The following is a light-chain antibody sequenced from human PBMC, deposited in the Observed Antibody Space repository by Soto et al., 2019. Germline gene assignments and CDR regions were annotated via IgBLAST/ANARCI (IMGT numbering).Light chain of an antibody. CDR3: QQYGDSPRT. V-gene: IGKV3-20*01. Sequence: ETVLTQSPGTLSLSPGERATLSCRASQSVGSSYLAWYQQKPGQAPRLLIYRVSSRATGIPDRFSGSGSGTDFTLTISRLEPEDFAVYYCQQYGDSPRTFGQGTKVEIK. CDR2: RVS. CDR1: QSVGSSY. J-gene: IGKJ1*01.